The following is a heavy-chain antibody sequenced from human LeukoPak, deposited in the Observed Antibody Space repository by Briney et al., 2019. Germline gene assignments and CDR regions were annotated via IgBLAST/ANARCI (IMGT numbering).Heavy chain of an antibody. J-gene: IGHJ6*03. V-gene: IGHV4-39*07. CDR2: IYYSGST. D-gene: IGHD3-22*01. CDR1: SVSISSSDYY. Sequence: PSETLSLTCTVSSVSISSSDYYWGWIRQPPGKGLEWIGHIYYSGSTYYNPSLKSRVTISVDTSKNQFSLKLSSVTAADTAVYYCARGVRGGSSGYYYVPYYYYYMDVWGKGTTVTISS. CDR3: ARGVRGGSSGYYYVPYYYYYMDV.